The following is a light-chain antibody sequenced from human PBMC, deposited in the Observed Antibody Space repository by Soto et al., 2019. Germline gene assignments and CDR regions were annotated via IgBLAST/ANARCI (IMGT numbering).Light chain of an antibody. CDR3: MQALQTPRT. CDR1: QSLLHSNGYNY. Sequence: DIVMTQSPLSLPVTPGEPASISCRSSQSLLHSNGYNYFDWYLQKPGQSPQLLIYLGSNRASGVPERFSGSGSGTDFTLKISRVEAEDVGVYYCMQALQTPRTFGQGTKLEIK. CDR2: LGS. J-gene: IGKJ2*01. V-gene: IGKV2-28*01.